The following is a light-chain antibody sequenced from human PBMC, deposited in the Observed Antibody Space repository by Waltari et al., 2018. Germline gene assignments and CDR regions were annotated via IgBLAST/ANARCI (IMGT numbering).Light chain of an antibody. CDR2: DTF. J-gene: IGKJ3*01. Sequence: EIVLTQSPVTLSLSPGERATLSCRASQNVSRYLAWYQQKPGQAPRLLIYDTFSRASGIPARFSGSGSGTDFTLTISSLEPEDFAVYYCLHRSNWPPLFTFGPGTKVDIK. V-gene: IGKV3-11*01. CDR3: LHRSNWPPLFT. CDR1: QNVSRY.